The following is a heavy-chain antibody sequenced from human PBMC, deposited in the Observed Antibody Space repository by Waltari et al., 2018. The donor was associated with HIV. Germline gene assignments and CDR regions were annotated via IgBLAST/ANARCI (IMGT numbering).Heavy chain of an antibody. CDR2: IYYSGST. V-gene: IGHV4-31*03. CDR1: GGSISSGGYY. Sequence: QVQLQESGLGLVKPSQTLSLTCTVSGGSISSGGYYWSWIRQHPGKGLEWIGYIYYSGSTYYNPSLKIRVTISVDTCKNQFSLKLSSVTAADTAVYYCARVLSAGGVRWFDPWGQGTLVTVSS. D-gene: IGHD3-16*01. CDR3: ARVLSAGGVRWFDP. J-gene: IGHJ5*02.